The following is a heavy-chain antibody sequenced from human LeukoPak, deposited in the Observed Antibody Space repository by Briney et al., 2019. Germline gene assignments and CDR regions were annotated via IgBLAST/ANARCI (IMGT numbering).Heavy chain of an antibody. J-gene: IGHJ4*02. Sequence: SGGSLRLSCAASGFTFSSYSMNWVRQAPGKGLEWVANIKQDGSEKYYVDSVKGRFTISRDNAKNTLYLQMNSLTAEDTAVYYCVRGMRDYYGLDYWGQGTLVTVSS. CDR1: GFTFSSYS. CDR3: VRGMRDYYGLDY. V-gene: IGHV3-7*01. CDR2: IKQDGSEK. D-gene: IGHD3-10*01.